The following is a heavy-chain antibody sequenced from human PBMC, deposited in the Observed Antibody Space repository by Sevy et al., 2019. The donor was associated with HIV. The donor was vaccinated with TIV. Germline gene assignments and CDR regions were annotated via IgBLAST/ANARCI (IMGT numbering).Heavy chain of an antibody. Sequence: ASVKVSCKASGYTFTNYYIHWVRQAPGQGLDWVGIIDPSNGGTTYSEKFQGRLTMTRDTSTSTVYMELTSLRSEDTAMYYCGAFTTVITGDFWGQGTLVTVSS. D-gene: IGHD4-17*01. CDR3: GAFTTVITGDF. V-gene: IGHV1-46*01. J-gene: IGHJ4*02. CDR2: IDPSNGGT. CDR1: GYTFTNYY.